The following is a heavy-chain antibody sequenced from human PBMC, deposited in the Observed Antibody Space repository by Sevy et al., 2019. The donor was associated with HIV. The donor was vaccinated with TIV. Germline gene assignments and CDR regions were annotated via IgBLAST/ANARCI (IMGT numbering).Heavy chain of an antibody. CDR3: AKGDLIQLWFST. V-gene: IGHV3-23*01. CDR1: GFTFSSYA. CDR2: ISGSGGST. D-gene: IGHD5-18*01. J-gene: IGHJ5*02. Sequence: GGSLRLSCAASGFTFSSYAMSWVRQAPGKGLEWVSAISGSGGSTYYEDSVKGRFTISRDNSKNTLYLQMNSLRAEDTAVYYCAKGDLIQLWFSTWGQGTLVTVSS.